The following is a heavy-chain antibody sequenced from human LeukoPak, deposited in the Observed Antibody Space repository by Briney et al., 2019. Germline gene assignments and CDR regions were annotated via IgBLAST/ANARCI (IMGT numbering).Heavy chain of an antibody. CDR1: GFTFSSYA. J-gene: IGHJ4*02. CDR2: ISYSGGAT. CDR3: AKARSGYGLDN. Sequence: GGSLRLSCAASGFTFSSYAMSWVRQAPGKGLEWVSTISYSGGATYYADSVQGRFTISRDNSKNTLYLQMDSLRAEDMAIYYCAKARSGYGLDNWGQGTLVTVSS. V-gene: IGHV3-23*01. D-gene: IGHD3-22*01.